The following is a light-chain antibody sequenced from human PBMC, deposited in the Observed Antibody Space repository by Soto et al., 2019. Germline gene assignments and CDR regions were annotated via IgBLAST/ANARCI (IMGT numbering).Light chain of an antibody. V-gene: IGKV3-11*01. CDR1: QSVSSY. CDR3: QQSSNWPLT. CDR2: DVS. Sequence: EIVLTQSPATLSLSPGERATLSCRASQSVSSYLAWYQQKPGQAPRLFIYDVSNRATGIPARFSGSGSGTDFTLTISSLDPEDFAVYYCQQSSNWPLTFGGGTKVEI. J-gene: IGKJ4*01.